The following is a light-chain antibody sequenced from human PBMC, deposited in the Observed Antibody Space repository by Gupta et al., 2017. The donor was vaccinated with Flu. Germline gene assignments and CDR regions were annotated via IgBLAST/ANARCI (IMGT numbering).Light chain of an antibody. CDR3: QHENSSSRT. CDR2: KAS. Sequence: DIQMTQSPSTLSASIGDRVTITCRASQSSSWLAWYQQKPGKAPKLLIYKASTVESGVPSRFSGSGSGTEFTLTISSLQPDDFATYYCQHENSSSRTFGQGTKVEIK. V-gene: IGKV1-5*03. J-gene: IGKJ1*01. CDR1: QSSSW.